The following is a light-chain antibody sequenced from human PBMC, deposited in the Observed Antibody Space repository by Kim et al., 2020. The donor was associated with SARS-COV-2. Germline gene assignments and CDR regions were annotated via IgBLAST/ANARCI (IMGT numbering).Light chain of an antibody. CDR2: SNN. Sequence: GQRVTSTCPGRTYNIGDYTVNWYQLPPGTAPKLLIYSNNQRPSGVPDRFSGSRSGTSASLAISGLQSEDEADYYCAAWDDSLNGVVFGGGTKLTVL. CDR3: AAWDDSLNGVV. V-gene: IGLV1-44*01. J-gene: IGLJ3*02. CDR1: TYNIGDYT.